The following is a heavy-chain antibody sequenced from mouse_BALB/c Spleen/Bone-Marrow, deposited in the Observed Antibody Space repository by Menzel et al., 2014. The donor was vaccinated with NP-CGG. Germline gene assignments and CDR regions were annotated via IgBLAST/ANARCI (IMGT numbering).Heavy chain of an antibody. CDR1: GFTFSSFG. D-gene: IGHD2-10*02. J-gene: IGHJ2*01. V-gene: IGHV5-17*02. CDR2: ISSGSSTI. CDR3: ARGKYGYDY. Sequence: EVKLVESGGGLVQPGGSRKLSCAASGFTFSSFGVHWVRQAPEKGLEWVAYISSGSSTIYYADTVKGRFTISRDNPKNSLFLQMTSLRSEDTAMYYCARGKYGYDYWGPGTTLTVSS.